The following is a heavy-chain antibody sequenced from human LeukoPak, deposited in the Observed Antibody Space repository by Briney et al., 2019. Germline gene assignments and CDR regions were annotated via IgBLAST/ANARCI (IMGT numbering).Heavy chain of an antibody. CDR1: GYTFTGYY. J-gene: IGHJ6*03. D-gene: IGHD3-3*01. V-gene: IGHV1-2*02. Sequence: ASVKVSCKASGYTFTGYYMHWVRQAPGQGLEWMGWINPNSGGTNYAQKFQGRVTMTRDTSISTAYMELSRLRSDDTAVYYCARTRADYDFWSGYYIGYYYYYVDVWGKGTTVTVSS. CDR2: INPNSGGT. CDR3: ARTRADYDFWSGYYIGYYYYYVDV.